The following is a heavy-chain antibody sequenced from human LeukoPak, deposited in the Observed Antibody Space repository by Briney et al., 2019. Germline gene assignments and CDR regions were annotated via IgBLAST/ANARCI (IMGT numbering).Heavy chain of an antibody. CDR1: GGTFSSYA. V-gene: IGHV1-69*13. CDR3: ARGGGDGYNHDYYYGMDV. CDR2: IIPIFGTA. Sequence: SVKVSCTASGGTFSSYAISWVRQAPGQGLEWMGGIIPIFGTANYAQKFQGRVTITADESTSTAYMELSSLRSEDTAVYYCARGGGDGYNHDYYYGMDVWGQGTTVTVSS. J-gene: IGHJ6*02. D-gene: IGHD5-24*01.